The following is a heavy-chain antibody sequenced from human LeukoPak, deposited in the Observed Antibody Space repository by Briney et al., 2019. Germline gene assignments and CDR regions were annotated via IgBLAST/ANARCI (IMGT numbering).Heavy chain of an antibody. CDR3: AHRWIGDS. D-gene: IGHD2-2*03. J-gene: IGHJ4*02. CDR2: ISGSGGST. V-gene: IGHV3-23*01. Sequence: PGGSLRLPCAASGFTFSTYAMSWVRQAPGKGLEWVSAISGSGGSTYYADSVKGRFTISRDNSKSTLYLQMNSLRAEDTALYYCAHRWIGDSWGQGTLVTVSS. CDR1: GFTFSTYA.